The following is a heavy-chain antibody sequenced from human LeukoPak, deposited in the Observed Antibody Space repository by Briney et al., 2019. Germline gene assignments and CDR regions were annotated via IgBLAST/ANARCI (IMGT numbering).Heavy chain of an antibody. CDR3: AAPHEDY. CDR1: GFTFSSYA. V-gene: IGHV3-30-3*01. J-gene: IGHJ4*02. CDR2: ISYDGSNK. Sequence: GRSLRLSCAASGFTFSSYAMHWVRQAPSKGLEWVAVISYDGSNKYYADSVKGRFTISRDNSKNTLYLQMNSLRAEDTAVYYCAAPHEDYWGQGTLVTVSS.